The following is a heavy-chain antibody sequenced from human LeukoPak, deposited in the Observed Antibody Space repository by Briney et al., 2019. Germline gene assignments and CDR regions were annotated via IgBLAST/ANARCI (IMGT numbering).Heavy chain of an antibody. CDR3: AREVPAAYIDY. CDR2: ISFDSDLK. D-gene: IGHD2-2*01. Sequence: GRSLRLSCAASGFTFRSFAMDWVRQAPGKGLEWVAFISFDSDLKSYADSVKGRFTISRDNSRNTLYLQMNSLRVEDTAVYYCAREVPAAYIDYWGQGTLVTASS. CDR1: GFTFRSFA. V-gene: IGHV3-30*01. J-gene: IGHJ4*02.